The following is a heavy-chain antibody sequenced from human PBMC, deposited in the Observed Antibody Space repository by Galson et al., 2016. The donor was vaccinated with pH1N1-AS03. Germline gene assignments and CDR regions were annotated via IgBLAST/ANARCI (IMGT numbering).Heavy chain of an antibody. D-gene: IGHD1-26*01. CDR3: ARADSGREFDY. V-gene: IGHV3-33*08. Sequence: SLRLSCAASGFSFNTYGMHWVRQAPGKGLEWVAVIWYDGSTKYYGDSVKGRFIISRTNSRNTVYLQMKSLRAEDTAVYYCARADSGREFDYWGQGTLVTFSS. CDR1: GFSFNTYG. J-gene: IGHJ4*02. CDR2: IWYDGSTK.